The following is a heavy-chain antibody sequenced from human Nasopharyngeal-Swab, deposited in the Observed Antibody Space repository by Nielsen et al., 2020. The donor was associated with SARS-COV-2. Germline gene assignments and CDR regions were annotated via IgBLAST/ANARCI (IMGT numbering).Heavy chain of an antibody. CDR2: ISGSGTT. D-gene: IGHD1-26*01. J-gene: IGHJ3*02. CDR3: AKGAPNGADGAFDI. Sequence: GGSLRLSCAASGFTFSSYAMSWVRQAPGKGLEWVSAISGSGTTYYADSVKGRFTISRDNSKNTLSLQMNSLGGEDTAVYYCAKGAPNGADGAFDILGQGKMVNGSS. V-gene: IGHV3-23*01. CDR1: GFTFSSYA.